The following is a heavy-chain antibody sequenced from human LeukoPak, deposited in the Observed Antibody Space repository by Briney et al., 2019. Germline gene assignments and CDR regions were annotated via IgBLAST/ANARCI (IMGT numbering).Heavy chain of an antibody. Sequence: GGSLRLSCAASGFSFSNHGMHWVRQAPGKRLEWVAVIWDDGNNKRYANSVNGRFTISRDNSENTLYLQMNGLTAEDTAMYYCARDPAAADLYYYYGMDVWGQGTTVTVSS. V-gene: IGHV3-33*01. CDR1: GFSFSNHG. CDR2: IWDDGNNK. D-gene: IGHD6-13*01. CDR3: ARDPAAADLYYYYGMDV. J-gene: IGHJ6*02.